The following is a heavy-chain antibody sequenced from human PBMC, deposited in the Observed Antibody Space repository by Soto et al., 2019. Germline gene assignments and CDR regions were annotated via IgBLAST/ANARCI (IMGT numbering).Heavy chain of an antibody. CDR3: ASDTYRAPLVGTYYYIIDV. CDR2: IMHIFRTA. Sequence: QVQVVQSGAEVKKPGSSVKVSCKTSGGTLSTSAISWVRQAPGQGLEWMGGIMHIFRTADSAQRCQGRVTITADESASTAYLELISMTSEDTAIYSCASDTYRAPLVGTYYYIIDVCVQGTTVTVTS. CDR1: GGTLSTSA. J-gene: IGHJ6*02. V-gene: IGHV1-69*12. D-gene: IGHD2-2*02.